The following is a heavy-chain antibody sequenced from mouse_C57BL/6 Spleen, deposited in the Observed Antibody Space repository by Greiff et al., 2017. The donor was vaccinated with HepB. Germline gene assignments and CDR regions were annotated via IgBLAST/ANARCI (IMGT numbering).Heavy chain of an antibody. J-gene: IGHJ4*01. CDR3: VSQSHYYYGSGGPYAMDY. V-gene: IGHV10-1*01. D-gene: IGHD1-1*01. CDR1: GFSFNTYA. Sequence: EVKLVESGGGLVQPKGSLKLSCAASGFSFNTYAMNWVRQAPGKGLEWVARIRSKSNNYATYYADSVKDRFTISRDDSESMLYLQMNNLKTEDTAMYYCVSQSHYYYGSGGPYAMDYWGQGTSVTVSS. CDR2: IRSKSNNYAT.